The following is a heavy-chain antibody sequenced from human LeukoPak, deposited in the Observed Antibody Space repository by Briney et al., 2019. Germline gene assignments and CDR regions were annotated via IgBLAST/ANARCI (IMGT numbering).Heavy chain of an antibody. V-gene: IGHV3-53*01. CDR2: IYSGGST. D-gene: IGHD1-26*01. Sequence: PGGSLRLSCAASEFTVSSNYMSWVRQAPGKGLEWVSVIYSGGSTYYADSVKGRFTISRDNSKNTLYLQMNSLRAEDTAVYYCASLSGSYYGYFDYWGQGTLVTVSS. J-gene: IGHJ4*02. CDR1: EFTVSSNY. CDR3: ASLSGSYYGYFDY.